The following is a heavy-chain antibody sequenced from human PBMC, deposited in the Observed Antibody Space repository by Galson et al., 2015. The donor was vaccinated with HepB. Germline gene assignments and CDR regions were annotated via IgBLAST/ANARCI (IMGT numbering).Heavy chain of an antibody. Sequence: SLRLSCAASGFTFSSYAMHWVRQAPGKGLEWVAVISYDGSNKYYADSVKGRFTISRDNSKNTLYLQMNSLRAEDTAVYYCARDMRIAYCGGDCYSGHAFDIWGQGTMVTVSS. CDR2: ISYDGSNK. J-gene: IGHJ3*02. D-gene: IGHD2-21*01. CDR3: ARDMRIAYCGGDCYSGHAFDI. V-gene: IGHV3-30-3*01. CDR1: GFTFSSYA.